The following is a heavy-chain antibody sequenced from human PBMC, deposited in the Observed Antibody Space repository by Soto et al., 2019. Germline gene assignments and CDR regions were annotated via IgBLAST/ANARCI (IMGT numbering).Heavy chain of an antibody. V-gene: IGHV3-23*01. CDR1: GFTFRNQD. D-gene: IGHD3-10*01. CDR2: ISGSGVIT. J-gene: IGHJ5*02. Sequence: GGSLRLSCVASGFTFRNQDMRWVRQAPGKGLEWVSGISGSGVITYYAESVKGRFTISRDNSKNTLYLQMKSLRAEETAFFYFEKVRQLRSYFERRVCYNPWGQEPLAT. CDR3: EKVRQLRSYFERRVCYNP.